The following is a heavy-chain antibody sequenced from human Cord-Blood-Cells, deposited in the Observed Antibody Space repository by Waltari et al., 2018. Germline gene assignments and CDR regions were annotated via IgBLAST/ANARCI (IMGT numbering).Heavy chain of an antibody. Sequence: QVQLQQWGAGLLKPSEPLSLTCAVYGGSFSGYYWSWIRQPPGKGLEWIGEINHSGSTNYNPSLKSRVTISVDTSKNQFSLKLSSVTAADTAVYYCARDVDTAMVTAFDIWGQGTMVTVSS. CDR3: ARDVDTAMVTAFDI. V-gene: IGHV4-34*01. CDR2: INHSGST. D-gene: IGHD5-18*01. CDR1: GGSFSGYY. J-gene: IGHJ3*02.